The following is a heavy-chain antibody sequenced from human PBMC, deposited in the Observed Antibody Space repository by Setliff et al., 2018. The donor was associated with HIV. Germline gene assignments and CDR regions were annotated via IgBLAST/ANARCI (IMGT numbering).Heavy chain of an antibody. CDR2: FHHSGSA. CDR3: SRDVLTNNYYYYGMDV. Sequence: PSETLSLTCNVSGGSISSDSYYWGWIRQPPGKGLEWIGSFHHSGSASYNPSLRSRVTISEDTSKNQFSLTLNSLKTEDSAVYYCSRDVLTNNYYYYGMDVWGQGTTVTVSS. D-gene: IGHD4-4*01. V-gene: IGHV4-39*07. CDR1: GGSISSDSYY. J-gene: IGHJ6*02.